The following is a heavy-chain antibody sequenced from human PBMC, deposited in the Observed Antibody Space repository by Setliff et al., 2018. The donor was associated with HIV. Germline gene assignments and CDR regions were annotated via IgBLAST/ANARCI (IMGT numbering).Heavy chain of an antibody. D-gene: IGHD3-22*01. CDR3: AREIPYSYGGRGHPL. J-gene: IGHJ4*02. CDR1: GGSISSYC. V-gene: IGHV4-34*01. Sequence: SETLSLTCTVSGGSISSYCWNWIRQPPGMGLEWIGEVNRGRRTNYNSSLKSRVTISIDTSRNRFSLTVSSVTAADTAVYYCAREIPYSYGGRGHPLWGQGTLVTVSS. CDR2: VNRGRRT.